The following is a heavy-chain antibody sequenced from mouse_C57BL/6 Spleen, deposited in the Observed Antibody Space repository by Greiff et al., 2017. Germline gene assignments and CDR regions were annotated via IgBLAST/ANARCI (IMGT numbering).Heavy chain of an antibody. Sequence: VQLQQSGPVLVKPGASVKMSCKASGYTFTDYYMNWVKQSHGKSLEWIGVINPYNGGTSYNQKFKGKATLTVDKSSSTAYMELNSLPSEDSAVYYCARFYYYGRSYGWYFDYWGQGTTLTVSS. V-gene: IGHV1-19*01. J-gene: IGHJ2*01. D-gene: IGHD1-1*01. CDR3: ARFYYYGRSYGWYFDY. CDR1: GYTFTDYY. CDR2: INPYNGGT.